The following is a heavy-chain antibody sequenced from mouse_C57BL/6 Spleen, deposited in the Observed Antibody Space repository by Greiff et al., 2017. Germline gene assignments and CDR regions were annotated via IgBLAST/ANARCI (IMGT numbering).Heavy chain of an antibody. CDR1: GYTFTRYW. D-gene: IGHD2-4*01. CDR2: IRPNSGST. J-gene: IGHJ3*01. V-gene: IGHV1-64*01. Sequence: QVQLQQPGAELVKPGASVKLSCTASGYTFTRYWMHWVQQRPGQGLEWIGLIRPNSGSTNYNEKFKSKATLTVDKSSSTAYMQHSSLTSEDSAVYYCARLGDYDGAYWGQGTLVTVSA. CDR3: ARLGDYDGAY.